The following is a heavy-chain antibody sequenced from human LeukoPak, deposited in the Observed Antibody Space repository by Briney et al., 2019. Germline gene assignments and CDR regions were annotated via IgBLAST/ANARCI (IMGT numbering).Heavy chain of an antibody. J-gene: IGHJ6*02. CDR3: ARAMRRRAARDKEQQLTKNYYYGMDV. CDR2: IYHSGST. CDR1: GGSISSGGYS. Sequence: SETLSLTCAVSGGSISSGGYSWSWIRQPPGKGLEWIGYIYHSGSTYYNPSLKSRVTISVDTSKNQFSLKLSSVTAADTAVYYCARAMRRRAARDKEQQLTKNYYYGMDVWGQGTTVTVSS. D-gene: IGHD6-13*01. V-gene: IGHV4-30-2*01.